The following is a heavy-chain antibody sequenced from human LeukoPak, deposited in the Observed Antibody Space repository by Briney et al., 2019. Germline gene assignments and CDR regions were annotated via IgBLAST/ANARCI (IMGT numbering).Heavy chain of an antibody. D-gene: IGHD3-10*01. J-gene: IGHJ5*02. CDR1: GGSFSGYY. CDR3: ARGRSGSWGGFWFDP. CDR2: IYYSGST. V-gene: IGHV4-59*01. Sequence: SETLSLTCAVYGGSFSGYYWSWIRQPPGKGLEWIGYIYYSGSTNYNPSLKSRVTISVDTSKNQFSLKLSSVTAADTAVYYCARGRSGSWGGFWFDPWGQGTLVTVSS.